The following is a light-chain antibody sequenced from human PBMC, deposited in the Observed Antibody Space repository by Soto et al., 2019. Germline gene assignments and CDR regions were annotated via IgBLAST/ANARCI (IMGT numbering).Light chain of an antibody. CDR2: GAS. CDR3: QQYGSSGT. V-gene: IGKV3-20*01. CDR1: QSVSNNY. J-gene: IGKJ1*01. Sequence: PGAIAPLSCRASQSVSNNYLAWYQQKPGQAPRLLIYGASNRATGIPDRFSGSGSGTDFTLTISRLEPEDFAVYYCQQYGSSGTFGQGTKVDIK.